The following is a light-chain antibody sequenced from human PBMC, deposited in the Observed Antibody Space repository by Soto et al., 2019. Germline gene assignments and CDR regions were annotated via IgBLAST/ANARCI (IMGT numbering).Light chain of an antibody. J-gene: IGKJ1*01. CDR2: DAS. Sequence: EIVLTKSPATQSLSPGKRATLSCRASQSVSSYLAWCQQKPGQAPRLLIYDASNGATGIPARFSGSESGTDVTLTISSLQEEDGSGYYGQQRSNWRVTFGQGTKVDIK. CDR3: QQRSNWRVT. CDR1: QSVSSY. V-gene: IGKV3-11*01.